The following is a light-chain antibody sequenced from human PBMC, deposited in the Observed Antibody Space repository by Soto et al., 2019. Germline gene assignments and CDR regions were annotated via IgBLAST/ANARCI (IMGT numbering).Light chain of an antibody. Sequence: IVMPQSPATLAXSPXXXXTXXXRASQSVSTNLAWYQQKPGQSPRLLIYGTSTRATGVPARFSGGGSGTEFTLTINSLQSEDFAVYFCHQYNCWPTFGQGTKVDIK. CDR2: GTS. CDR3: HQYNCWPT. J-gene: IGKJ1*01. CDR1: QSVSTN. V-gene: IGKV3-15*01.